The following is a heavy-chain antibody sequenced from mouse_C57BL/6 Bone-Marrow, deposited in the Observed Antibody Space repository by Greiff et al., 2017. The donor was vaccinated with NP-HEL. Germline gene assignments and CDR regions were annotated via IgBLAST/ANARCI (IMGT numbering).Heavy chain of an antibody. D-gene: IGHD2-1*01. CDR3: TMIYYGNPTGFAY. Sequence: VQLQQSGAELVRPGASVTLSCKASGYTFTDYEMHWVKQTPVHGLEWIGAIDPETGGTAYNQKFKGKAILTADKSSSTAYMELRSLTSEDSAVYYCTMIYYGNPTGFAYWGQGTLVTVSA. V-gene: IGHV1-15*01. CDR1: GYTFTDYE. J-gene: IGHJ3*01. CDR2: IDPETGGT.